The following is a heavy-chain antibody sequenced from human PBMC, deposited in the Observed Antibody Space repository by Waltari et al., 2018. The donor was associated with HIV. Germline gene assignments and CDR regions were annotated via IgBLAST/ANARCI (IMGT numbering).Heavy chain of an antibody. Sequence: EVQLVESGGGLVQPGGSLRLSCAASGFTFSSYWTHWVRQAPGKGLVWVSGINRDGSRASYADSVKGRFTISRDNAKNTLYLQMNSLRAEDTAVYYCARAGRDGKLPPDYWGQGTLVTVSS. CDR2: INRDGSRA. CDR1: GFTFSSYW. CDR3: ARAGRDGKLPPDY. V-gene: IGHV3-74*01. J-gene: IGHJ4*02. D-gene: IGHD1-7*01.